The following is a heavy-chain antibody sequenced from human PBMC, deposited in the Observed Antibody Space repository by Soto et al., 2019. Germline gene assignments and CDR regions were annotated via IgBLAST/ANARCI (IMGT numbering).Heavy chain of an antibody. CDR3: ANWPGGDYDYYYYYMDV. D-gene: IGHD2-21*02. V-gene: IGHV3-23*01. J-gene: IGHJ6*03. CDR2: ISGSGGST. CDR1: GFTFSSYA. Sequence: GGSLRLSCAASGFTFSSYAMSWVRQAPWKGLEWVSAISGSGGSTYYADSVKGRFTISRDNSKNTLYLQMNSLRAEDTAVYYCANWPGGDYDYYYYYMDVWGKGTTVTVSS.